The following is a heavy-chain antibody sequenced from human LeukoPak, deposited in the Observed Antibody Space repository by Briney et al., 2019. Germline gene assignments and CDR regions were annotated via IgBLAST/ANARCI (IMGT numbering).Heavy chain of an antibody. V-gene: IGHV3-7*01. CDR1: GFRFSSYW. J-gene: IGHJ5*01. CDR3: ASDGHPFES. Sequence: PGGSLRLSCAASGFRFSSYWMSWVRQAPGKGLEWVANIKQDGSEKYYVDSVKGRFTISRGNARNSLYLQMNSLRAQDTAVYYCASDGHPFESWGQGTLVTVSS. CDR2: IKQDGSEK.